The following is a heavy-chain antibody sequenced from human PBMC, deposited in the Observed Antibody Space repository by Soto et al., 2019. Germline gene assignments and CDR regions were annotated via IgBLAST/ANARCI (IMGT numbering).Heavy chain of an antibody. CDR3: ATSSYSSGWYAVY. D-gene: IGHD6-19*01. J-gene: IGHJ4*02. CDR2: IKQDGSEK. Sequence: PGGSLRLSCAASGFTFSKYWMGWVRQAPGKGLEWVANIKQDGSEKYYVDSVKGRFTISRDNAKNSLYLQMNSLRAEDTAVYYCATSSYSSGWYAVYWGQGTLVTVSS. CDR1: GFTFSKYW. V-gene: IGHV3-7*01.